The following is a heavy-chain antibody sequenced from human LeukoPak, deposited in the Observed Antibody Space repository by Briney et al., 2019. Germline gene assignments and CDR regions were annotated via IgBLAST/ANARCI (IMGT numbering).Heavy chain of an antibody. CDR3: ARDRVVAATPHFYYYGMDV. CDR2: IIPILGIA. V-gene: IGHV1-69*10. CDR1: GGTFSSYA. Sequence: SVKVSCKASGGTFSSYAISWVRQAPGQGLEWMGGIIPILGIANYAQKFQGRVTITADKSTSTAYMELSSLRSEDTAVYYCARDRVVAATPHFYYYGMDVWGQGTTVTVSS. D-gene: IGHD2-15*01. J-gene: IGHJ6*02.